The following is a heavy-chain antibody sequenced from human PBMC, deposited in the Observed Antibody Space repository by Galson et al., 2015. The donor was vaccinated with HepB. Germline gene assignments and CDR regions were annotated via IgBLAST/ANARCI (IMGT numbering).Heavy chain of an antibody. J-gene: IGHJ2*01. D-gene: IGHD5-24*01. CDR1: GFTFSSYG. CDR2: IWYDGSNK. CDR3: ARGRDGYKPYWYFDL. Sequence: SLRLSCAASGFTFSSYGMHWGRQAPGKGLEWVAVIWYDGSNKYYADSVKGRFTISRDNSKNTLYLQMNSLRAEDTAVYYCARGRDGYKPYWYFDLWGRGTLATVSS. V-gene: IGHV3-33*01.